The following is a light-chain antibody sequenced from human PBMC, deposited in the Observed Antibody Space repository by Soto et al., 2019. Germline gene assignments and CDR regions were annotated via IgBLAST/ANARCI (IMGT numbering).Light chain of an antibody. CDR2: AAS. CDR3: QQSYSTPWT. Sequence: DIQMTQSPSSLSASVGDRFPIICGAIQAIAAILNWYQQKPGKAPKLLIYAASSLQSGVPSRFSGSGSGTDFTLTISSLQPEDFATYYCQQSYSTPWTFGQGTKVEIK. J-gene: IGKJ1*01. V-gene: IGKV1-39*01. CDR1: QAIAAI.